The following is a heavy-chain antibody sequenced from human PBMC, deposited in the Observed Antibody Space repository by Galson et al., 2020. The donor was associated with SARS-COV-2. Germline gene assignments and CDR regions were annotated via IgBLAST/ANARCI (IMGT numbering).Heavy chain of an antibody. CDR2: TSATT. CDR3: AKDFVRGIGYMDV. J-gene: IGHJ6*03. D-gene: IGHD3-10*02. V-gene: IGHV3-23*01. CDR1: GFTFSRYG. Sequence: GGSLRLSCVASGFTFSRYGMSWVRQAPGQGLDWVATTSATTYYADSVRRRFIISRDDSKNTWYLQMNGLSADDTAVYYCAKDFVRGIGYMDVWGRGTTVIVSS.